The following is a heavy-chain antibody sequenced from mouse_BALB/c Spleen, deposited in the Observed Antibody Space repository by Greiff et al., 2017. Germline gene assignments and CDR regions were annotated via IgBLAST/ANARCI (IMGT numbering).Heavy chain of an antibody. V-gene: IGHV1S135*01. D-gene: IGHD2-1*01. Sequence: EVQLQQSGPELMKPGASVKISCTASGYSFTSYYMHWVKQSHGKSLEWIGYIDPFNGGTSYNQKFKGKATLTVDKSSSTAYMHLSSLTSEDSAVYYCAREDGNYDDWGQGTTLTVSS. CDR3: AREDGNYDD. J-gene: IGHJ2*01. CDR2: IDPFNGGT. CDR1: GYSFTSYY.